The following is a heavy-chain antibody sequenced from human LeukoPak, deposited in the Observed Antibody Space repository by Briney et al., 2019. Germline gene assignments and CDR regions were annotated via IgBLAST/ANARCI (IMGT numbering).Heavy chain of an antibody. CDR3: ARAPGELLGNWFDP. D-gene: IGHD1-26*01. CDR1: GFTFSSYA. CDR2: ISYDGSNK. J-gene: IGHJ5*02. V-gene: IGHV3-30-3*01. Sequence: GGSLRLSCAASGFTFSSYAMHWVRQAPGKGLEWVAVISYDGSNKYYADSVKGRFTISRDNSKNTLYLQMNSLRAEDTAVYYCARAPGELLGNWFDPWGQGNLVTVSS.